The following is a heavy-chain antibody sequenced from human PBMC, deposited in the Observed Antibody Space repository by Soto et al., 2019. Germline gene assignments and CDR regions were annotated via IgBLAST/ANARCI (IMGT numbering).Heavy chain of an antibody. CDR2: IRNKANSYST. J-gene: IGHJ4*02. CDR3: ARIRVGSYDLKYFDY. D-gene: IGHD1-26*01. CDR1: GFTFSDHY. Sequence: EVQLVESGGGLVQPGGSLRLSCAASGFTFSDHYVDWVRQAPGKGLEWVARIRNKANSYSTEYAASAKGRFTISRDDSKNLGYLKMSRLKTEDTAVYYCARIRVGSYDLKYFDYWGQGTLVTVSS. V-gene: IGHV3-72*01.